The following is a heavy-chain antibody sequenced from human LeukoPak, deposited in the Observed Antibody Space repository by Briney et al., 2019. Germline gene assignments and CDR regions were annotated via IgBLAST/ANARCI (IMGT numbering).Heavy chain of an antibody. V-gene: IGHV3-64D*06. J-gene: IGHJ5*02. CDR3: VKDRLGYGILTGDNWFDP. D-gene: IGHD3-9*01. CDR1: GFTFSSYA. Sequence: GGSLRLSCTASGFTFSSYAMHWVRQAPGKGLEYVSAISSNGGSTYYADSVKGRFTISRDNSKNTLYLQMGSLRAEDTAVYYCVKDRLGYGILTGDNWFDPWGQGTLVTVSS. CDR2: ISSNGGST.